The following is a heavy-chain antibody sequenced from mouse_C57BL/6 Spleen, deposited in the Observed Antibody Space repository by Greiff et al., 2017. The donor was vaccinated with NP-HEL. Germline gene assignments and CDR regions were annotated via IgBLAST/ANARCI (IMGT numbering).Heavy chain of an antibody. J-gene: IGHJ4*01. CDR2: ISSGGSYT. CDR1: GFTFSSYG. V-gene: IGHV5-6*01. Sequence: EVQLQQSGGDLVKPGGSLKLSCAASGFTFSSYGMSWVRQTPDKRLAWVATISSGGSYTYYPDSVKGRFTISRDNAKNTLYLQMSSLKSEDTAMYYCARRGADYYGSSDAMDYWGQGTSVTVSS. CDR3: ARRGADYYGSSDAMDY. D-gene: IGHD1-1*01.